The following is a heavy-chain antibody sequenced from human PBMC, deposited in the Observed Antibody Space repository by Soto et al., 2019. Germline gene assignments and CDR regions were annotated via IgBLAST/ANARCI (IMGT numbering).Heavy chain of an antibody. D-gene: IGHD3-22*01. J-gene: IGHJ6*02. V-gene: IGHV4-4*02. CDR1: GGSISSRNW. Sequence: QVQLQESGPGLVKPSGTLSLTCAVSGGSISSRNWWSWVRQAPGKGLEWIGEIRHDGTTNYNPSPKSRVTIAVDKSKNQFSLNLSSGTAADTAVYYCARDRDSSDTGGMDVWGQGTTVTVSS. CDR3: ARDRDSSDTGGMDV. CDR2: IRHDGTT.